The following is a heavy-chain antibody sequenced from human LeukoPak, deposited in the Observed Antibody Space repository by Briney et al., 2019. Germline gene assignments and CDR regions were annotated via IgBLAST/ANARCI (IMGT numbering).Heavy chain of an antibody. J-gene: IGHJ5*02. V-gene: IGHV3-23*01. Sequence: GGSLRLSCAASGFTFSSYGMSWVRQAPGKGLEWVSAISGSGGSTYYADSVKGRFTISRDNSKNTLYLQMNSLRAEDTAVYYCAKAHTSWLLGPYNWFDPWGQGTLVTVSS. CDR1: GFTFSSYG. CDR2: ISGSGGST. CDR3: AKAHTSWLLGPYNWFDP. D-gene: IGHD3-9*01.